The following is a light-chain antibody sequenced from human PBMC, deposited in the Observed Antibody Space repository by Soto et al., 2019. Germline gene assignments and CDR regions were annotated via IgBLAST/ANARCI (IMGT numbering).Light chain of an antibody. CDR3: QQYGNSPLT. CDR1: QTVSTNF. J-gene: IGKJ1*01. CDR2: GAS. V-gene: IGKV3-20*01. Sequence: EIVLTQSPGTLSLSPGERATLSCRASQTVSTNFLAWYQQKPGQAPRLLIYGASSRATGTPDRFSGSGSGTDFTLTISRLEPEDFGVLFCQQYGNSPLTFGQGTKVDIK.